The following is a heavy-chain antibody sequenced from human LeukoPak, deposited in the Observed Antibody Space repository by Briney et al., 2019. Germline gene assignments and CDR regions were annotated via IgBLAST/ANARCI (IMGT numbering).Heavy chain of an antibody. CDR3: ARVVVPAAITGIWFDP. CDR1: GYSFTSYW. J-gene: IGHJ5*02. D-gene: IGHD2-2*02. CDR2: IYPGESNT. Sequence: GESLKISCKGSGYSFTSYWIGWVRQMPGKGLEWMGIIYPGESNTRKSPSFQGQVTISADKSINTAYLQWSSLKASDTDMYYCARVVVPAAITGIWFDPWGQGTLVTVSS. V-gene: IGHV5-51*01.